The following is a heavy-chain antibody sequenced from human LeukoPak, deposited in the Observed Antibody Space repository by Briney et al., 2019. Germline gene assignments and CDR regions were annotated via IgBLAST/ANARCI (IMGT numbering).Heavy chain of an antibody. CDR1: GFTFNSYA. D-gene: IGHD3-22*01. J-gene: IGHJ4*02. CDR3: AKTITMIVVVGRTRGYFDY. CDR2: LSGSGNST. Sequence: GGSLRLSCAASGFTFNSYAMTWVRQAPGKGLEWVSALSGSGNSTYHAHSVKGRFTISRDNSKNTLYLQMNSLRAEDTAIYYCAKTITMIVVVGRTRGYFDYWGQGTLVTVSS. V-gene: IGHV3-23*01.